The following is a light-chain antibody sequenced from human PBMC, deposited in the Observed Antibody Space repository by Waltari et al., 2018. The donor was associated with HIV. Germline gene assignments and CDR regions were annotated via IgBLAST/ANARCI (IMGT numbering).Light chain of an antibody. Sequence: SCRTNPTLTILYLALFQQRPGHAPSLLIFGGSNFATGIPDRFSGSGSGTDFTLTISRLEPEDFAVYYCQHYDSSPYTFGQGTYLEIK. CDR1: PTLTILY. CDR3: QHYDSSPYT. J-gene: IGKJ2*01. V-gene: IGKV3-20*01. CDR2: GGS.